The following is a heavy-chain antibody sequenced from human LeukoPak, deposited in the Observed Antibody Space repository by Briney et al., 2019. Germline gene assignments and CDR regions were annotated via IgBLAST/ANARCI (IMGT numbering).Heavy chain of an antibody. CDR2: INPNIGDA. CDR1: GYTFTGYF. D-gene: IGHD2-21*02. CDR3: ARMDLDGGDSIGFDS. Sequence: ASVKVPCKASGYTFTGYFLHWVRQAPGQGREWMGWINPNIGDASYAQKFQGRVTMTRDRSINTAYMELSRLISDDTAVYYCARMDLDGGDSIGFDSWGQGTLVTVSS. V-gene: IGHV1-2*02. J-gene: IGHJ5*01.